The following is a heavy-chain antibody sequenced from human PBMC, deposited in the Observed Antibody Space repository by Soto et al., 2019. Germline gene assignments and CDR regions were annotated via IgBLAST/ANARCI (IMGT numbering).Heavy chain of an antibody. CDR1: GFTVSSNY. D-gene: IGHD2-2*01. CDR2: IYSGGST. CDR3: ATHLPAAMEDAFDI. V-gene: IGHV3-53*01. J-gene: IGHJ3*02. Sequence: EVQLVESGGGLIQPGGSLRLSCAASGFTVSSNYMSWVRQAPWKGLEWVSVIYSGGSTYYADSVKGRFTISRDNSKNTLYLQMNSLRAEDTAVYYCATHLPAAMEDAFDIWGQGTMVTVSS.